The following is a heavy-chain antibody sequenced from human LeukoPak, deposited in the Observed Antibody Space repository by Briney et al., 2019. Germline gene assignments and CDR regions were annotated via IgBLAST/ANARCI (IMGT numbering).Heavy chain of an antibody. CDR1: GYSINSGYY. CDR3: ARGTGWSYYFDY. CDR2: VYHSGSS. J-gene: IGHJ4*02. D-gene: IGHD6-19*01. V-gene: IGHV4-38-2*02. Sequence: SETLSLTCIVSGYSINSGYYWGWIRQPPGKGLEWIGTVYHSGSSYYNPSLNSRFTRSVDTSKNQFSLRLPSVTAADTAVYYCARGTGWSYYFDYWGRGTLVTVSP.